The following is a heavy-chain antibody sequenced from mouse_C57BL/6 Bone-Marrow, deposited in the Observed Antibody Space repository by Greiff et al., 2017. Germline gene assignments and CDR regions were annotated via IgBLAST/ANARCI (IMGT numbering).Heavy chain of an antibody. Sequence: EVKVVESGGGLVKPGGSLKLSCAASGFTFSDYGLHCVRPAPEKGLVWVAYISSGSSTIYYADTVKGRFTISRDNAKNTLFLQMTSLRSEDTAMYYCARGGDYWGQGTTLTVSS. V-gene: IGHV5-17*01. J-gene: IGHJ2*01. CDR3: ARGGDY. CDR2: ISSGSSTI. CDR1: GFTFSDYG.